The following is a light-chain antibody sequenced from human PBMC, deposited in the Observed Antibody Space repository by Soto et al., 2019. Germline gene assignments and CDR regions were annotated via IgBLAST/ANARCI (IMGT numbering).Light chain of an antibody. J-gene: IGKJ1*01. CDR1: QSVSTL. V-gene: IGKV1-5*03. CDR2: KAS. Sequence: DVQMTQSPSTLSASVGEXXXXXXXASQSVSTLLAWYQQKPGKAPKLLIYKASSLESGVPSRFSGSGSGTDFTLTISSLQPDDFATYYCQQYNSYSRTFGQGTKVDI. CDR3: QQYNSYSRT.